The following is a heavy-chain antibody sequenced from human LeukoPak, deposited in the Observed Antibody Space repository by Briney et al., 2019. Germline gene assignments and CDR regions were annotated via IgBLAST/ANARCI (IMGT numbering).Heavy chain of an antibody. CDR2: IYNSGNT. V-gene: IGHV4-4*07. Sequence: PSETLSLTCTVSGGSITRNYWSWIRQPAGKGLEWIGRIYNSGNTNYSPSLESRVTMSTDTSKNQFSLKLTSVTAADTAVYYCARGSFDSSSYYVFDYWGQGTLVTVSS. CDR3: ARGSFDSSSYYVFDY. CDR1: GGSITRNY. J-gene: IGHJ4*02. D-gene: IGHD3-22*01.